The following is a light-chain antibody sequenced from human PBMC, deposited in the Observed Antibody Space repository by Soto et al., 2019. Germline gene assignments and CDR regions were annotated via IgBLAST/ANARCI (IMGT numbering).Light chain of an antibody. CDR3: QQFDSSRIYS. CDR2: GGS. CDR1: QSVTSTY. Sequence: EILLTQSPGTLSLSPGETATLSCRASQSVTSTYLAWYQQRPGQSPRLIIYGGSTRATGYPDRFSGGGSGTDFNITISRLEPEDSAVYYCHCQQFDSSRIYSFGQGTKLEI. J-gene: IGKJ2*03. V-gene: IGKV3-20*01.